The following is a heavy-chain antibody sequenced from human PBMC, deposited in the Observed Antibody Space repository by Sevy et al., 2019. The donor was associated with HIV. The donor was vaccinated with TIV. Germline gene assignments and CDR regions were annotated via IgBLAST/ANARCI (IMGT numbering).Heavy chain of an antibody. D-gene: IGHD5-12*01. J-gene: IGHJ4*02. CDR1: GYTLTELS. CDR2: FDPEDGET. V-gene: IGHV1-24*01. CDR3: ATDLKKGGYDGGDYFDY. Sequence: ASVKVSCKVSGYTLTELSMHWVRQAPGKGLEWMGGFDPEDGETIYAQKFQGRVTMTEDTSTDTAYMELSSLRSEDTAVYYCATDLKKGGYDGGDYFDYWGQGTLVTVSS.